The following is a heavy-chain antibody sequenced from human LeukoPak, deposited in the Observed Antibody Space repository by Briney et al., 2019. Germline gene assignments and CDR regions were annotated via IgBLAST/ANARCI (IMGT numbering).Heavy chain of an antibody. D-gene: IGHD3-22*01. Sequence: PSETLSLTCTVSGGSINSYYWGWIRQPPGKGLEWLGSISQTGSTYKNPSLESRVTISVDTSTNHFSLRLTSVTAADTAIYYCARGVYDYETSGYFDYWGQGTLVTVSS. CDR1: GGSINSYY. CDR3: ARGVYDYETSGYFDY. J-gene: IGHJ4*02. V-gene: IGHV4-38-2*02. CDR2: ISQTGST.